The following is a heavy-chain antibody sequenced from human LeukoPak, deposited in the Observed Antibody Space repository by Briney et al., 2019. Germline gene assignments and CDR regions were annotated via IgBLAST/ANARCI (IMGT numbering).Heavy chain of an antibody. Sequence: PSETLSLXCAVYGGSFSGYYWSWIRQPPGKGLEWIGEINHSGSTNYNPSLKSRVTISVDTSKNQFSLKLSSVTAADTAVYYCARGSQTVLRKYYMDVWGKGTTVTVSS. CDR1: GGSFSGYY. J-gene: IGHJ6*03. D-gene: IGHD3-3*01. CDR3: ARGSQTVLRKYYMDV. CDR2: INHSGST. V-gene: IGHV4-34*01.